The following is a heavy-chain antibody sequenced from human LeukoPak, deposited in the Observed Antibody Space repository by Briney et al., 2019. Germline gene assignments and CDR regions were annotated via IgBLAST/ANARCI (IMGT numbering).Heavy chain of an antibody. J-gene: IGHJ2*01. CDR1: GYTFTSYG. Sequence: ASVKVSCKASGYTFTSYGISWVRQAPGQGLEWMGWISAYNGNTNYAQKLQGRVTMTTDTSTSTAYMELSSLRSEDTAVYYCARGIGTVVTSYWYFDLWGRGTLVTVSS. V-gene: IGHV1-18*01. D-gene: IGHD4-23*01. CDR2: ISAYNGNT. CDR3: ARGIGTVVTSYWYFDL.